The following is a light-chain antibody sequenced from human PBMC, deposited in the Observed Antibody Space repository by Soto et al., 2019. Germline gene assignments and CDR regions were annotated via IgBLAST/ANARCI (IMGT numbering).Light chain of an antibody. CDR3: SSYAGSSTV. CDR1: SSDVGGYNY. CDR2: EVN. Sequence: QSALTQPPSASGSPGQSVAISCTGTSSDVGGYNYVSWYQQHPGKAPKLMIYEVNKRPSGVPDRFSGSKSGHTASLTVSGLQAEDEADYYCSSYAGSSTVFGTGPKLTV. J-gene: IGLJ1*01. V-gene: IGLV2-8*01.